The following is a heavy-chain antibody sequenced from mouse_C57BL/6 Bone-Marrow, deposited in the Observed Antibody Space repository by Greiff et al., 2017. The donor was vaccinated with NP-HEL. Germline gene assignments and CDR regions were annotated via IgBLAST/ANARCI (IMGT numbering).Heavy chain of an antibody. Sequence: QVQLQQSGAELARPGASVKMSCKASGYTFTSYTMHWVKQRPGQGLEWIGYINPSSGYTKYNQKFKDKATLTADKSSSTAYMQLSSLTSEDSAVYYCARSVTTGPYAMDYWGQGTSVTVSS. D-gene: IGHD2-2*01. CDR3: ARSVTTGPYAMDY. CDR1: GYTFTSYT. J-gene: IGHJ4*01. V-gene: IGHV1-4*01. CDR2: INPSSGYT.